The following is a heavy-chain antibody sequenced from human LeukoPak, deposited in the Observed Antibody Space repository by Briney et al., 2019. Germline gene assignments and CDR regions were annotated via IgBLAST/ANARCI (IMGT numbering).Heavy chain of an antibody. CDR1: GFTFSSYS. CDR3: ARDLCSSTGCYRNFDY. D-gene: IGHD2-2*01. CDR2: ISSSSSYI. J-gene: IGHJ4*02. Sequence: GGSLRLSCAASGFTFSSYSMNWVRQAPGKGLEWVSSISSSSSYIYYADSVQGRFTISRDNANNSLYLQMNSLRAEDTAVYYCARDLCSSTGCYRNFDYWGQGTLVTVSS. V-gene: IGHV3-21*01.